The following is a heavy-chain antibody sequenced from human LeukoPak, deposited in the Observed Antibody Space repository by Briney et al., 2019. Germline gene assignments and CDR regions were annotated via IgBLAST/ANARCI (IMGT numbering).Heavy chain of an antibody. CDR1: GGTFSSYA. J-gene: IGHJ4*02. CDR3: AVTYYYDSSGYWVY. Sequence: SSVKVSCKASGGTFSSYAISWVRQAPGQGLEWMGRIIPIFGTANYARKFQGRVTITTDESTSSAYMELSSLRSEDTAVYYCAVTYYYDSSGYWVYWGQGTLVTVSS. V-gene: IGHV1-69*05. CDR2: IIPIFGTA. D-gene: IGHD3-22*01.